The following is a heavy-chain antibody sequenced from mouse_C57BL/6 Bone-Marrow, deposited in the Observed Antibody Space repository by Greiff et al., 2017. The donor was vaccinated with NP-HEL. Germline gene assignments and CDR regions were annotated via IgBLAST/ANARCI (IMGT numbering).Heavy chain of an antibody. CDR2: ISYDGSN. J-gene: IGHJ2*01. V-gene: IGHV3-6*01. CDR1: GYSITSGYY. CDR3: ARLYGSGFDY. Sequence: EVQVVESGPGLVKPSQSLSLTCSVTGYSITSGYYWNWIRQFPGNKLEWMGYISYDGSNNYNPSLKNRISITRDTSKNQFFLKLNSVTTEDTATYYCARLYGSGFDYWGQGTTLTVSS. D-gene: IGHD1-1*01.